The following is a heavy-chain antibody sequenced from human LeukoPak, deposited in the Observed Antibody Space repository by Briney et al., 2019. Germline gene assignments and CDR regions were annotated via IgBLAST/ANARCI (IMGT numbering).Heavy chain of an antibody. J-gene: IGHJ4*02. Sequence: PSETLSLTCTVSGGSISRTNYYWGWIRQPPGKALEWIGSIYYTGSTYYNPSLKSRVTISVDTSRNQFSLKLSSVTAADTAVYYCARQSDSSSWSYFDYWGQGTLVTVSS. D-gene: IGHD6-13*01. V-gene: IGHV4-39*01. CDR3: ARQSDSSSWSYFDY. CDR2: IYYTGST. CDR1: GGSISRTNYY.